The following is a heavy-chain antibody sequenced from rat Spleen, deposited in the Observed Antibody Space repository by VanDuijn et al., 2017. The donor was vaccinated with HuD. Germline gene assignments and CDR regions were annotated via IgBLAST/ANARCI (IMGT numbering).Heavy chain of an antibody. J-gene: IGHJ3*01. V-gene: IGHV5S13*01. Sequence: EVQLVESGGGLVQPGRSLKLSCAASGFTFSNYGMAWVRQAPTKGLEWVASISTGGGSTYYRDSVKGRFTISRDNAKSTLYLQMDSLRSEDTATYYCASHGPRISRFAYWGQGTLVTVSS. D-gene: IGHD1-6*01. CDR3: ASHGPRISRFAY. CDR1: GFTFSNYG. CDR2: ISTGGGST.